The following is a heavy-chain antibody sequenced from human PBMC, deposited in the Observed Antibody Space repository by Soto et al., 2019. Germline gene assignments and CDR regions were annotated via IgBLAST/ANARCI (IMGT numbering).Heavy chain of an antibody. CDR3: ARVYCRDGSCYSIDY. V-gene: IGHV1-46*03. D-gene: IGHD2-15*01. J-gene: IGHJ4*02. CDR1: GYTFTSYY. CDR2: INPSGDST. Sequence: QVQLVQSGAEVKKPGASVKVSCKASGYTFTSYYMHWVRQAPGQGLEWMGIINPSGDSTYAQKFQGRVTMLRATSTSTVYMELSSLRSEDTAVYYCARVYCRDGSCYSIDYWGQGTLVTVSS.